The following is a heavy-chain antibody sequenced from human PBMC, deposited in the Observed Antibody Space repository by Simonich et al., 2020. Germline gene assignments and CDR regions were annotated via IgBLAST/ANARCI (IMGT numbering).Heavy chain of an antibody. J-gene: IGHJ3*02. V-gene: IGHV3-21*01. Sequence: EVQLVESGGGLVKPGGSLRLSCAASGFTFSSYSMNWVRQAPGKGREWVAYISSSSSYIYYADSGKGRFTSSRDNAKNSLYLQMNSLRAEDTAVYYCAREIEAGNAFDIWGQGTMVTVSS. CDR3: AREIEAGNAFDI. CDR1: GFTFSSYS. CDR2: ISSSSSYI.